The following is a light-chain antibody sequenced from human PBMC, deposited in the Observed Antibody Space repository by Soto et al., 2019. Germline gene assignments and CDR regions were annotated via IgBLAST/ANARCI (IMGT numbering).Light chain of an antibody. Sequence: DIQMTQSPSTLSASVGDRVIITCRASQSISNWLAWYQQKPGKAPKLLIYKASTLESGVPSRFTGSGSGTDFTLTISSLQPDDFATYYCQQYGTYWTFGQGTKVEIK. CDR3: QQYGTYWT. CDR2: KAS. J-gene: IGKJ1*01. CDR1: QSISNW. V-gene: IGKV1-5*03.